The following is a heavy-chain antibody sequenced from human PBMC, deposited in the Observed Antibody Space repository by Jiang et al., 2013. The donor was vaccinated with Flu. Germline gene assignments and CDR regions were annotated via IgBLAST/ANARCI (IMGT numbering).Heavy chain of an antibody. V-gene: IGHV3-30*18. CDR1: GFTFSSYG. CDR3: AKDRFDP. Sequence: VQLLESGGGVVQPGRSLRLSCAASGFTFSSYGMHWVRQAPGKGLEWVAVISYDGSNKYYADSVKGRFTISRDNSKNTLYLQMNSLRAEDTAVYYCAKDRFDPWGQGTLVTVSS. CDR2: ISYDGSNK. J-gene: IGHJ5*02.